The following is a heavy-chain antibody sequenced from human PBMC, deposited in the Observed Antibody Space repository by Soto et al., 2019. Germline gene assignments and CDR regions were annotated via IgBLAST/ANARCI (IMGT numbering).Heavy chain of an antibody. CDR1: GFTFSSYS. CDR3: ARDHGPLRYFDWLSTLGNYGMDV. D-gene: IGHD3-9*01. V-gene: IGHV3-21*01. Sequence: GGSLRLSCAASGFTFSSYSMNWVRQAPGKGLEWVSSISSSSSYIYYADSVKGRFTISRDNAKNSLYLQMNSLRAEDTAVYYCARDHGPLRYFDWLSTLGNYGMDVWGQGTTVTVSS. J-gene: IGHJ6*02. CDR2: ISSSSSYI.